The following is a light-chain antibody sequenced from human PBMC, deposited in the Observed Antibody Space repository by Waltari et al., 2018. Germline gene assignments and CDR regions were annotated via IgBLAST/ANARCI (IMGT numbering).Light chain of an antibody. V-gene: IGLV3-1*01. J-gene: IGLJ2*01. CDR1: KLHDRY. Sequence: SFDLTQPPSVSVSPGQTATIPCSGDKLHDRYTIWYQQNSGQSPLLVISQDHIRPSGIPERFSGSKSGNAATLTITGTQPVDEADYYCQTWDSDTVLFAGGTKLTVL. CDR3: QTWDSDTVL. CDR2: QDH.